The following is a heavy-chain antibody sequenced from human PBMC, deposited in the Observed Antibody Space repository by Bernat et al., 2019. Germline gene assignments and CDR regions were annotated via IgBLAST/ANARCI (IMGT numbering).Heavy chain of an antibody. J-gene: IGHJ4*02. CDR2: ISGSGGGT. D-gene: IGHD3-22*01. Sequence: EVQLLESGGGLVQPGGSLRLSCAASGFTFSSYAMSWVRQAPGKGLEWVSAISGSGGGTWYTGSVKGRFSISRDNSRNTLYLQMSSLRVEDTAVYYCVKDPENGWLFDSWGQGALVTVSS. CDR3: VKDPENGWLFDS. V-gene: IGHV3-23*01. CDR1: GFTFSSYA.